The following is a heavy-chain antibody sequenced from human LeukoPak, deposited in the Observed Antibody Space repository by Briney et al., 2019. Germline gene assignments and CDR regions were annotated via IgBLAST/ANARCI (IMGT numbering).Heavy chain of an antibody. CDR1: GYTFTSYH. CDR3: ARDGIMMSAFDI. D-gene: IGHD3-16*01. Sequence: ASVKVSCKASGYTFTSYHMHWVRQAPGQGLEWMGIINPSGGTTNYAQKFRGRVTMTRDTSISTAYMELSRLRSDDTAVYYCARDGIMMSAFDIWGQGTMVTVSS. V-gene: IGHV1-46*01. CDR2: INPSGGTT. J-gene: IGHJ3*02.